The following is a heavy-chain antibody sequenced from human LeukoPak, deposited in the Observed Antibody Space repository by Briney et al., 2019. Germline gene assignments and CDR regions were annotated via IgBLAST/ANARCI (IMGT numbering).Heavy chain of an antibody. CDR2: IYYSGST. J-gene: IGHJ4*02. V-gene: IGHV4-59*01. Sequence: SETLSLTCTVSGGSISSYYWSRIRQPPGKGLEWIGYIYYSGSTNYNPSLKSRVTISVDTSKNQFSLKLSSVTAADTAVYYCARGSVTTGLDWGQGTLVTVSS. D-gene: IGHD4-11*01. CDR1: GGSISSYY. CDR3: ARGSVTTGLD.